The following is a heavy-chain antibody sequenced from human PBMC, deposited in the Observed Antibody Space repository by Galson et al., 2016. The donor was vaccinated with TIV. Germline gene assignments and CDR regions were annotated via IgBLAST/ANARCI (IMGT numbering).Heavy chain of an antibody. CDR1: GYTFSHYY. CDR3: ARERGPGYCDVSSCYGYCGMDV. V-gene: IGHV1-2*05. J-gene: IGHJ6*02. D-gene: IGHD2-2*03. CDR2: INPKNGAT. Sequence: SVKVSCKASGYTFSHYYLHWVRQAPGQGLEWMGRINPKNGATDYALKFQGRVTMTRDTSINIGYMELSSLRSDDTVVYNCARERGPGYCDVSSCYGYCGMDVWGQGTTVTVSS.